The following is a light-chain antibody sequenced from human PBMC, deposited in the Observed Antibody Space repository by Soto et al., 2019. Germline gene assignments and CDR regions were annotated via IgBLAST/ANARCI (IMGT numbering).Light chain of an antibody. CDR2: GAS. Sequence: EMVMTQSPATLSVSPGEGATLSCRASQSVSSNLAWYQQKPGQAPRLLIYGASSRATGIPDRFSGSGSGRDFTLTISRLEPEDFAVYFCQQYGSSPTFGQGTKVDIK. J-gene: IGKJ1*01. V-gene: IGKV3-20*01. CDR1: QSVSSN. CDR3: QQYGSSPT.